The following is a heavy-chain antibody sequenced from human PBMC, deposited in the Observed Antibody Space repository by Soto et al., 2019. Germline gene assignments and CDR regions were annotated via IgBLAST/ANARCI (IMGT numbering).Heavy chain of an antibody. D-gene: IGHD1-26*01. CDR3: ARVGGTYSTFFDY. J-gene: IGHJ4*02. Sequence: PGGSLRLSCAASGFTFSSYSMNWVRQAPGKGLEWVSSISGSRSYIYYADSVKGRFTISRDNAKNSLYLQMNSLRAEDTAVYYCARVGGTYSTFFDYWGQGALVTVSS. CDR2: ISGSRSYI. CDR1: GFTFSSYS. V-gene: IGHV3-21*01.